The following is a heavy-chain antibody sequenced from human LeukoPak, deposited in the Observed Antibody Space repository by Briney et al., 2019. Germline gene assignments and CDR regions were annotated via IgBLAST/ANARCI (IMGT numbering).Heavy chain of an antibody. J-gene: IGHJ4*02. CDR3: AREDVDTAMVTPPLMG. CDR2: IIPIFGTA. D-gene: IGHD5-18*01. Sequence: GASVKVSCKASGGTFSSYAISWVRQAPGQGLEWMGGIIPIFGTANYAQKFQGRVTITADESTSTAYMELSSLRSEDTAVYYCAREDVDTAMVTPPLMGWGQGTLVTVSS. CDR1: GGTFSSYA. V-gene: IGHV1-69*01.